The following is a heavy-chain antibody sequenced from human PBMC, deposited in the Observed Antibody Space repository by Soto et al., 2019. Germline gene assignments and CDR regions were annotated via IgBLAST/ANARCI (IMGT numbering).Heavy chain of an antibody. V-gene: IGHV4-30-4*01. Sequence: QVQLQESGPGLVKPSQTLSLTCTVSGGSISSGDYYWSWIRQPPGKGLEWIGYIYHTGITFYNPSPTSRVTLSVDTYKHQRSLKLTSVTAADTAVYYCATYVVPTAIGMGCFDPWGQGTLVTVSS. CDR1: GGSISSGDYY. D-gene: IGHD2-21*02. CDR2: IYHTGIT. J-gene: IGHJ5*02. CDR3: ATYVVPTAIGMGCFDP.